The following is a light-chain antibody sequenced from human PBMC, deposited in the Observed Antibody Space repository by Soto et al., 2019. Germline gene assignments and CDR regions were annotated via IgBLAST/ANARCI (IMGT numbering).Light chain of an antibody. CDR2: AAS. CDR3: QKYNSVPFA. J-gene: IGKJ3*01. Sequence: DIQMTQSPSSLSASVGARVTITCRASQGISNYLAWYQQKPGKVPKLLIYAASSLQSGVPSRFSGSGSGTAFTRTISSLQPEDVATYYCQKYNSVPFAFGPGTKVEIK. CDR1: QGISNY. V-gene: IGKV1-27*01.